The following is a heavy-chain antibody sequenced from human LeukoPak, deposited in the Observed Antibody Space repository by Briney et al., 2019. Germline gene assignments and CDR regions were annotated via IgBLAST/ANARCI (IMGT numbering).Heavy chain of an antibody. CDR1: GFTLSDYY. J-gene: IGHJ4*02. D-gene: IGHD3/OR15-3a*01. V-gene: IGHV3-11*01. CDR2: SSSSGSTI. CDR3: ARRRDFIDY. Sequence: GGSLRLSCAASGFTLSDYYMSWIRQAPGKGLEWVSYSSSSGSTIYYADSVKGRFAIPRDNAKNSLYLQMNSLRAEDTAVYYCARRRDFIDYWGQGTLVTVSS.